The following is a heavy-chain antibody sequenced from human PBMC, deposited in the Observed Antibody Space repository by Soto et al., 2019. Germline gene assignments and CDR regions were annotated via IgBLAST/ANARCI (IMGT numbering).Heavy chain of an antibody. Sequence: SETLSLTCAVYCGSFRGYYWSWIRQPPGKGLEWIGYIYYSGSTNYNPSLKSRVTISVDTSKNQFSLKLSSVTAADTAVYYCARGSGTGGIFGVVITYYGMDVWGQGTTVTVSS. CDR1: CGSFRGYY. D-gene: IGHD3-3*01. CDR3: ARGSGTGGIFGVVITYYGMDV. J-gene: IGHJ6*02. V-gene: IGHV4-59*01. CDR2: IYYSGST.